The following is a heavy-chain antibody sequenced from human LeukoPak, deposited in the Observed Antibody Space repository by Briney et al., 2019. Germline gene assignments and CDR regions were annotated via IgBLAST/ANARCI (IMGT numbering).Heavy chain of an antibody. Sequence: GGSLRLSCAASGFTVSSNYMTRVRQAPGKGLQWVSLIDSGGSTYFADSVKGRFTISRDTSKNTLYLQMNSLRAEDTAVYYCAKDQGKVVPAANVFDYWGQGTLVTVSS. CDR1: GFTVSSNY. D-gene: IGHD2-2*01. J-gene: IGHJ4*02. V-gene: IGHV3-53*01. CDR2: IDSGGST. CDR3: AKDQGKVVPAANVFDY.